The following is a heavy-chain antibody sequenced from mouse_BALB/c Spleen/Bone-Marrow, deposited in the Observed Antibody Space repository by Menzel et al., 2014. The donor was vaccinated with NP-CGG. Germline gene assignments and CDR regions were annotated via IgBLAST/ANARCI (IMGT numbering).Heavy chain of an antibody. CDR3: TRDHYYYGSSYWYFDV. CDR1: GYTFTSYH. CDR2: INPSNGGT. D-gene: IGHD1-1*01. Sequence: QVHVKQSGAELVKPGASVRLSCKASGYTFTSYHMYWVKQRPGQGLEWIGGINPSNGGTNFNEKFKSKATLTVDKSSSTAYMQLSSLTSEDSAVYYCTRDHYYYGSSYWYFDVWGAGTTVTVSS. J-gene: IGHJ1*01. V-gene: IGHV1S81*02.